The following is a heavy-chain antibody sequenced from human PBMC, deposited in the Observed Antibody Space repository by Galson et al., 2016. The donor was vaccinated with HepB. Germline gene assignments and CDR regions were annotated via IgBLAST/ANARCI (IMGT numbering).Heavy chain of an antibody. D-gene: IGHD3-10*01. CDR1: GARIRIYG. Sequence: SLRLSCAASGARIRIYGMNWVRQAPGKGLEWVSFISSSSSTMYYSDSVKGRATVSRDNAKESLYLQLNSLRVEDTGVYYCARDHPGLLTSGLCLSWGQGTLVTGSS. V-gene: IGHV3-48*01. CDR3: ARDHPGLLTSGLCLS. CDR2: ISSSSSTM. J-gene: IGHJ4*02.